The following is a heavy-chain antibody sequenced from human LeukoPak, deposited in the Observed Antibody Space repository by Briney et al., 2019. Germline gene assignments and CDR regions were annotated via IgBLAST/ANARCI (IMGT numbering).Heavy chain of an antibody. CDR1: GYTFTSYG. V-gene: IGHV1-18*01. CDR3: ARTYCSSTSCYVARVVGAWFDP. D-gene: IGHD2-2*01. CDR2: ISAYNGNT. J-gene: IGHJ5*02. Sequence: ASVKVSCKASGYTFTSYGISWVRQAPGQGLEWMGWISAYNGNTNYAQKLQGRVTMTTDTSTSTAYMELRSLRSDDTAVYYCARTYCSSTSCYVARVVGAWFDPWGQGTLVTVSS.